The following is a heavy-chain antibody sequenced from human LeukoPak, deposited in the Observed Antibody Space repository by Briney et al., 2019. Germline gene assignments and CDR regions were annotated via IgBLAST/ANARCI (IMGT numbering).Heavy chain of an antibody. CDR3: AKGFRSGWSYDAFDI. CDR1: GLTFDDYA. D-gene: IGHD6-19*01. J-gene: IGHJ3*02. CDR2: ISWNSGSI. Sequence: GGSRRPSGAPSGLTFDDYAMNGVGTAPGKGLGGVSVISWNSGSIGYADSVKGRFTISRDNAKNSLYLQMNSLRAEDMALYYCAKGFRSGWSYDAFDIWGQGTMVTVSS. V-gene: IGHV3-9*03.